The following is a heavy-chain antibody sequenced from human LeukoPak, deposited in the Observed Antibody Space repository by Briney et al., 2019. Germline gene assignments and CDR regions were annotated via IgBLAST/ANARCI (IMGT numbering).Heavy chain of an antibody. CDR2: ISSSSSYI. V-gene: IGHV3-21*01. D-gene: IGHD2-2*01. J-gene: IGHJ3*02. CDR1: GFTFSSYS. Sequence: GGSLRLSCAASGFTFSSYSMNWVRQAPGKGLEWVSSISSSSSYIYYADSVKGRFTISRDNAKNSLYLQMNSLRAEDTAVYYCARGGLYCSSTSCYQVDAFDIRGQGTMVTVSS. CDR3: ARGGLYCSSTSCYQVDAFDI.